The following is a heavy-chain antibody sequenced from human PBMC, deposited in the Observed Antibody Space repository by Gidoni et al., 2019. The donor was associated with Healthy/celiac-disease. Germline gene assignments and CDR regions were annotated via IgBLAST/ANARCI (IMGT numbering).Heavy chain of an antibody. D-gene: IGHD6-13*01. V-gene: IGHV4-61*01. CDR2: IYYSGST. J-gene: IGHJ4*02. CDR3: ARVYSSSWYPFDY. CDR1: GGSVSSGSYY. Sequence: QVQLQESGPGLVKPSETLSLTCTVSGGSVSSGSYYWSWIRQPPGKGLEWIGYIYYSGSTNYNPSLKSRVTISVDTSKNQFSLKLSSVTAADTAVYYCARVYSSSWYPFDYWGQGTLVTVSS.